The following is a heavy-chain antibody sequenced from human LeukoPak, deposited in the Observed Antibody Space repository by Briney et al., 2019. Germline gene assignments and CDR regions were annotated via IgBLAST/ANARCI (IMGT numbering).Heavy chain of an antibody. CDR2: IRYDGSNK. J-gene: IGHJ4*02. V-gene: IGHV3-30*02. CDR3: AKDQVARTYYFDY. D-gene: IGHD2-15*01. Sequence: GGSLRPSCAASGFTFSSYGMHWVRQAPGKGLEWVAFIRYDGSNKYYADSVKGRFTISRDNSKHTLYLQMNSLRAEDTAVYYCAKDQVARTYYFDYWGQGTLVTVSS. CDR1: GFTFSSYG.